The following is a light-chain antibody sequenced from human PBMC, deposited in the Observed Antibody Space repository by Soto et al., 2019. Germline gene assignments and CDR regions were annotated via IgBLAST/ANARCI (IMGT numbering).Light chain of an antibody. Sequence: EIVMTQSPATLSESPGEGATLSCRASQTVGNKLAWYQQKPGQPASLLIYDTSTRAAAVPARFSGSGSGTAFTLTITGLQSEDFAVYYCQQYYSWPLFGPGTKVEI. V-gene: IGKV3-15*01. CDR3: QQYYSWPL. CDR1: QTVGNK. CDR2: DTS. J-gene: IGKJ3*01.